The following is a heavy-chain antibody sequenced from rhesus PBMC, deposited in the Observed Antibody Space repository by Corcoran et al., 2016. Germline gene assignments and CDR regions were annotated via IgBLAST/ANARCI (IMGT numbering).Heavy chain of an antibody. CDR2: MYGSSVST. CDR1: GGSLSDNYY. D-gene: IGHD2-2*01. CDR3: ARDYVLSY. V-gene: IGHV4S9*01. Sequence: QVQLQESGPGLVKPSETLSLTCAVSGGSLSDNYYWNWIRQSPRKGLEWIGNMYGSSVSTYYNPSLKSRVTSSKDTTKNQFSLKLTSVTAADTAVYDCARDYVLSYWGQGVLVTVSS. J-gene: IGHJ4*01.